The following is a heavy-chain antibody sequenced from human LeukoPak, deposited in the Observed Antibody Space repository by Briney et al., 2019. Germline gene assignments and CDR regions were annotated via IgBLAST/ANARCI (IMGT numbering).Heavy chain of an antibody. CDR1: GFTFSSYS. D-gene: IGHD3-10*01. CDR3: ARLVPGDPDY. V-gene: IGHV3-48*01. Sequence: PGGSLRLSCAASGFTFSSYSMNWVRQAPGKGLEWVSYISSSSSTIYYADSVKGRFTISRDNAKNSLCLQMNSLRAEDTAVYYCARLVPGDPDYRGQGTLVTVSS. J-gene: IGHJ4*02. CDR2: ISSSSSTI.